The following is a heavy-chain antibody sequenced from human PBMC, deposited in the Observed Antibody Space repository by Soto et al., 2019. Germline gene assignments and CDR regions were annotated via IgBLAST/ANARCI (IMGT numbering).Heavy chain of an antibody. Sequence: QLQLQESGPGLVKPSETLSLTCTVSGGSISSSSYYWGWIRQPPGKGLEWIGSIYYSGSSYYNPSLKSRVPISLDTANNQYSLQLSAVTAADTAVYYCARLVSGCSGGSCPTTLDPWGQGTLVTVSS. J-gene: IGHJ5*02. CDR2: IYYSGSS. CDR3: ARLVSGCSGGSCPTTLDP. V-gene: IGHV4-39*01. CDR1: GGSISSSSYY. D-gene: IGHD2-15*01.